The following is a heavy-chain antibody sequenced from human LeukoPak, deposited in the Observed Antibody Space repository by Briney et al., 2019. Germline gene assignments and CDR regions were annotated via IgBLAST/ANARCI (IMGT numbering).Heavy chain of an antibody. CDR1: GGSISTYY. D-gene: IGHD6-19*01. J-gene: IGHJ6*03. V-gene: IGHV4-59*08. CDR3: ARTVAGSWYYMDV. CDR2: IYYSGST. Sequence: SETLSLTCTVSGGSISTYYWSWIRQPPGKGLEWIGYIYYSGSTNYNPSLKSRVTISVDTSKNQFSLKLSSVTAADTAVYYCARTVAGSWYYMDVWGKGTTVTVSS.